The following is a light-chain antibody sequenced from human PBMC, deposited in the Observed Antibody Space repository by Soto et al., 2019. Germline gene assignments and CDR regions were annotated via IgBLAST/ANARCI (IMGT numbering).Light chain of an antibody. CDR3: QQYGSSPRT. V-gene: IGKV3-20*01. CDR1: QSVTSSS. CDR2: GAS. Sequence: EIVLTQFTGTLSLSQGERATLSCRASQSVTSSSLAWYQQKVGRAPRVLIYGASNRATGIPDRFSGSGSGTDFTLTITRLEPEDFAVYYCQQYGSSPRTFGQGTRLEI. J-gene: IGKJ5*01.